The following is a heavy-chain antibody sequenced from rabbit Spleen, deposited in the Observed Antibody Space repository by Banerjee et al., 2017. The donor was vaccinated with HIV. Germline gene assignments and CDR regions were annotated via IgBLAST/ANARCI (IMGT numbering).Heavy chain of an antibody. J-gene: IGHJ4*01. V-gene: IGHV1S40*01. CDR3: ARRPAMTLVVNL. D-gene: IGHD2-1*01. Sequence: QSLEESGGDLVKPGASLTLTCTASGFSFSSSYWIWWVRQAPGKGLEWIACIYAGSSGNTYYASWAKGRLTISKTSSTTVTLQMTSLTAADTATYFCARRPAMTLVVNLWGPGTLVTVS. CDR1: GFSFSSSYW. CDR2: IYAGSSGNT.